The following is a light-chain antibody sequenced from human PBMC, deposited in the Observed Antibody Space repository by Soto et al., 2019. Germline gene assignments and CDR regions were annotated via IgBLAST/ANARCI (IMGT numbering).Light chain of an antibody. J-gene: IGLJ2*01. CDR3: SSYTSSSTLV. V-gene: IGLV2-14*01. CDR2: DVS. CDR1: SGDVGGYNY. Sequence: QYALTQPASVSGSPGQSITISCTGNSGDVGGYNYVSWYQQHPGKAPKLMIYDVSNRPSGVSNRFSGSKSGNAASLTISGLQAEDEADYYCSSYTSSSTLVFGGGTKLTVL.